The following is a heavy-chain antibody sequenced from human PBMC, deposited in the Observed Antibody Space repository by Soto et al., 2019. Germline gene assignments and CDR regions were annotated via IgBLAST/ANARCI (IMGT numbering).Heavy chain of an antibody. V-gene: IGHV1-3*01. CDR1: GYTFTSYA. Sequence: ASVKVSCKASGYTFTSYAMHWVRQAPGQRLEWMGWINAGNGNTKYSQKFQGRVTITRDTSASTAYMELSSLRSEDTAVYYCAIGKWELAHFDYWGQGTPVTVSS. CDR2: INAGNGNT. D-gene: IGHD1-26*01. J-gene: IGHJ4*02. CDR3: AIGKWELAHFDY.